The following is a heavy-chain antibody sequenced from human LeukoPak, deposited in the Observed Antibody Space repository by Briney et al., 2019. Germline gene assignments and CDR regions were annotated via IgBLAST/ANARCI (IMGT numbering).Heavy chain of an antibody. CDR3: ARDQDGWVAAATPFDY. Sequence: GGSLRLSCAASGFTFSSYWMSWVRQAPGKGLEWVANIKQDGSEKYYVDSVKGRFTISRDNAKNSLYLQMNSLRAEDTAVYYCARDQDGWVAAATPFDYWGQGTLVTVSS. CDR1: GFTFSSYW. CDR2: IKQDGSEK. V-gene: IGHV3-7*01. D-gene: IGHD2-15*01. J-gene: IGHJ4*02.